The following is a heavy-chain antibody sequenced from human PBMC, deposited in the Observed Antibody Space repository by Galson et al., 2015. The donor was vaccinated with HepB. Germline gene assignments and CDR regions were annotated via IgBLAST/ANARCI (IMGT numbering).Heavy chain of an antibody. V-gene: IGHV3-23*01. D-gene: IGHD3-3*01. CDR3: AKDSDTSRDFWSGYHPDY. J-gene: IGHJ4*02. CDR1: GFTFSSYA. Sequence: SLRLSCAASGFTFSSYAMTWVRQAPGKGLEWVSAISGSGVGTYYADSVKGRFTVSRDNSKNTLYLQMNSLRAEDTAVYYCAKDSDTSRDFWSGYHPDYWGQGTLVTVSS. CDR2: ISGSGVGT.